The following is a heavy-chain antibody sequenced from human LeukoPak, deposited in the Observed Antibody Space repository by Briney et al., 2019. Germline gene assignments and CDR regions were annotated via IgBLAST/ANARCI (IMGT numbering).Heavy chain of an antibody. V-gene: IGHV4-34*09. J-gene: IGHJ4*02. D-gene: IGHD1-14*01. Sequence: KPSETLSLTCAVYGGSFSGYYWSWIRQPPGKGLEWIGEINHSGSTNYNPSLKSRVTISVDTSKNQFSLKLSSVTAADTAVYYCARESTGGGPLDYWGQGTLVTVSS. CDR3: ARESTGGGPLDY. CDR1: GGSFSGYY. CDR2: INHSGST.